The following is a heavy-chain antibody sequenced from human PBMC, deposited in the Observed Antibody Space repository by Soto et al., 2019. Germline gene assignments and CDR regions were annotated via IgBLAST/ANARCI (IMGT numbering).Heavy chain of an antibody. V-gene: IGHV1-3*01. CDR1: GYSFTSYA. CDR3: ARDLGGWPDY. J-gene: IGHJ4*02. D-gene: IGHD2-15*01. Sequence: ASVKVSCKASGYSFTSYAIHWMRQAPGQRLEWMGWINAGNGNTKYSQKFQGRVTITRDTSASTAYMELSSLRSEDTAVYYCARDLGGWPDYWGQGTLVTVSS. CDR2: INAGNGNT.